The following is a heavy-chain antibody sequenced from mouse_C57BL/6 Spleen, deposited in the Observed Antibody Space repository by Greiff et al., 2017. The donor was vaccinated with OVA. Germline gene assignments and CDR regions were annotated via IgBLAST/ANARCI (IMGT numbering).Heavy chain of an antibody. CDR2: INPGSGGT. V-gene: IGHV1-54*01. CDR1: GYAFTNSL. J-gene: IGHJ2*01. CDR3: ARKSYYYGSSYGVFDY. D-gene: IGHD1-1*01. Sequence: VQLQQSGAELVRPGTSVKVSCKASGYAFTNSLIEWVKQRPGQGLEWIGVINPGSGGTNYNEKFKGKATLTADKSSSTAYMQLSSLTSEDSAVYFCARKSYYYGSSYGVFDYWGQGTTLTVSS.